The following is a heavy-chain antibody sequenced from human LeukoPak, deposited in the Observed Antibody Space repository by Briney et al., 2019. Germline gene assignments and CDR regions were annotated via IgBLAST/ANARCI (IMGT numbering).Heavy chain of an antibody. CDR1: GGSISSGGYS. V-gene: IGHV4-30-2*01. CDR2: IYLSGRT. J-gene: IGHJ4*02. D-gene: IGHD3-10*01. Sequence: SQTLSLTCAVSGGSISSGGYSWSWIRQPPGRGLEWFGYIYLSGRTYYNPSLKSRVTISVDRSKNQFSLKLSSVTAADTAVYYWARSYGSGSYSYYFDYWGQGTLVTVSS. CDR3: ARSYGSGSYSYYFDY.